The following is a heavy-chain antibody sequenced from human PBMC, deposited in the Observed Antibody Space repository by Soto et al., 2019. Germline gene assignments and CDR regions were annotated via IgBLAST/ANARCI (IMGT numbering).Heavy chain of an antibody. CDR1: GFTFSSYG. CDR3: AKDRSSSSPRYFDY. J-gene: IGHJ4*02. V-gene: IGHV3-33*06. CDR2: ISSSGSNT. Sequence: GESLKISCAASGFTFSSYGMHWVRQAPGKGLEWVSGISSSGSNTYYADSVKGRFTISRDNSENTLYLQMSSLGVEDTAVYYCAKDRSSSSPRYFDYWGQGTLVTVSS. D-gene: IGHD6-6*01.